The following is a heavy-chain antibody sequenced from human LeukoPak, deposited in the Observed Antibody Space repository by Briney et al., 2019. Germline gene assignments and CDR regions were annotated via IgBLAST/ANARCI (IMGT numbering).Heavy chain of an antibody. CDR2: IYPDDSDT. V-gene: IGHV5-51*01. CDR1: GYKFPTYW. CDR3: ARHEGYCISSSCSDTFDI. Sequence: GESLKISCKGSGYKFPTYWIGWVRQMPGKGREWMGIIYPDDSDTRYNPSFQGLVTISADKSISTAYLQWSSLKASDTAMYYCARHEGYCISSSCSDTFDIWGQGTMVTVSS. D-gene: IGHD2-2*01. J-gene: IGHJ3*02.